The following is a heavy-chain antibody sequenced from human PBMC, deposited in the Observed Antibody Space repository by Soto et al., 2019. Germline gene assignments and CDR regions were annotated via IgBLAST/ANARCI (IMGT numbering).Heavy chain of an antibody. CDR1: GFTFSGFS. CDR3: ARDPLLVHEFYYYMDV. V-gene: IGHV3-21*01. D-gene: IGHD2-15*01. Sequence: GGSLRLSCAASGFTFSGFSMNWVLQAPWKGLEWVSSISGSSRYIYYADSVEGRFTISRDNARKSLFLQMNSLRAEDTAVYYCARDPLLVHEFYYYMDVWGKGTTVTVSS. J-gene: IGHJ6*03. CDR2: ISGSSRYI.